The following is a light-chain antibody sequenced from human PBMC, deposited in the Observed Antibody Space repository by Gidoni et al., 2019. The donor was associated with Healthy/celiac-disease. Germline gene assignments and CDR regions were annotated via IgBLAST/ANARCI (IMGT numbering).Light chain of an antibody. CDR1: HIVSSSY. CDR3: QQYGSSLWT. Sequence: EIVLTQSPGNLSLSPGARANLSCRASHIVSSSYLAWYQQKPGQAPRLLIYGASSRATGIPDRFSGSGSGTDFTLTISRLEPEDFAVYYCQQYGSSLWTFGQGTKVEIK. V-gene: IGKV3-20*01. J-gene: IGKJ1*01. CDR2: GAS.